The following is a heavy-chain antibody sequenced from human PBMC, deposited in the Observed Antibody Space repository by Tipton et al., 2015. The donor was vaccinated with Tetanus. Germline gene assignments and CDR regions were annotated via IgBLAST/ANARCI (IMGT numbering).Heavy chain of an antibody. CDR2: IYQSGST. CDR3: ARDRGQQFVSDWFDP. V-gene: IGHV4-30-2*01. Sequence: TLSLTCTVSGGSINSPDYSWGWIRQPPGKGLEWMGYIYQSGSTSYNPPLATRVTITADKSKNQFSLNLSSVTAADTAVYYCARDRGQQFVSDWFDPWGQGTLVTVSS. D-gene: IGHD6-6*01. J-gene: IGHJ5*02. CDR1: GGSINSPDYS.